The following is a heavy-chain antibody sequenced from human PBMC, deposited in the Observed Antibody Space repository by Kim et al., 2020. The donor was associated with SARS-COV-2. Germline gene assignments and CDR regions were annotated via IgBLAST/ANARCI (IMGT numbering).Heavy chain of an antibody. V-gene: IGHV1-2*02. CDR3: ATSTITDDVFDI. D-gene: IGHD4-4*01. J-gene: IGHJ3*02. Sequence: ASVKVSCKASGYTFTGYYIYWVRQAPGQGLEWMGWINPKTDGTNYAQKFQGRVTMTRDTSISTAYMDLSRLRSDDTAVYYCATSTITDDVFDIWGQGTMVTVSS. CDR1: GYTFTGYY. CDR2: INPKTDGT.